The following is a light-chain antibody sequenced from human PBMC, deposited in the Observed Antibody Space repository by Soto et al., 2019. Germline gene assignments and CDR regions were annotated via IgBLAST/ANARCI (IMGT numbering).Light chain of an antibody. CDR3: SSYSRSNTLVV. CDR1: SSDVGDYDY. CDR2: DVN. Sequence: QSALTQPASVSGSPGQSITISCTGTSSDVGDYDYVSWYQQHPDKAPKLMIYDVNNRPSGVSDRFSGSKSGNTASLTISGLQAEDEADYYCSSYSRSNTLVVFGGGTKLTVL. J-gene: IGLJ2*01. V-gene: IGLV2-14*01.